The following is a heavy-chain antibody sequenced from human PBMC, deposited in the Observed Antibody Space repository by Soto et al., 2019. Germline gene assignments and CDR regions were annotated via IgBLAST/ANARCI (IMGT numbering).Heavy chain of an antibody. Sequence: SQTLSLTCAISGDSVSSNSAAWNWIRQSPSRGLEWLGRTYYRSKWYNDYAVSVKSRITINPDTSKNQFSLQLNSVTPEDTAVYYCARGLGEFGVVNLNWFDPWGQGTLVTVSS. CDR1: GDSVSSNSAA. D-gene: IGHD3-3*01. CDR3: ARGLGEFGVVNLNWFDP. J-gene: IGHJ5*02. V-gene: IGHV6-1*01. CDR2: TYYRSKWYN.